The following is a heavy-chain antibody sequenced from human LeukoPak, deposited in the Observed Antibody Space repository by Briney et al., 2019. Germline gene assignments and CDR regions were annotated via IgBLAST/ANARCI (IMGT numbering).Heavy chain of an antibody. Sequence: SVKVSCKASGGTFSSYAISWVRQAPGQGLEWMGRIIPILGIANYAQKFQGRVTITADKSTSTAYMELSSLRSEDTAVYYCAGSMVGATTSLDYWGQGTLVTVSS. CDR3: AGSMVGATTSLDY. V-gene: IGHV1-69*04. J-gene: IGHJ4*02. CDR1: GGTFSSYA. CDR2: IIPILGIA. D-gene: IGHD1-26*01.